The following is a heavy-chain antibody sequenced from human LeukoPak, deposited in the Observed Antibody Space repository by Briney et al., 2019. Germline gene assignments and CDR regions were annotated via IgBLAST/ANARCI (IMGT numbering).Heavy chain of an antibody. CDR1: GFTFSSYW. D-gene: IGHD3-10*01. CDR2: INSDGSST. V-gene: IGHV3-74*01. CDR3: ASSMSFGEFVY. Sequence: GGSLRLSCAASGFTFSSYWMHWVRQAPGKGLVWVSRINSDGSSTSYADSVKGRITISRDNAKNTLYLQMNSLRAEDTAVYYCASSMSFGEFVYWGQGTLVTVSS. J-gene: IGHJ4*02.